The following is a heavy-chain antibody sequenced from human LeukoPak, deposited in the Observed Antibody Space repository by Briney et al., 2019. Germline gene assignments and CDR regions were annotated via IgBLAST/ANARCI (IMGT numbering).Heavy chain of an antibody. CDR1: GYTFTGYY. Sequence: ASVKVSCKASGYTFTGYYMHWVRQAPGQGPEWMGWINPNSGGTNYAQKFQGRVTMTRDTSISTAYMELSRLRSDDTAVYYCAKDRSSTVTTGFWFDPWGQGTLVTVSS. J-gene: IGHJ5*02. D-gene: IGHD4-11*01. V-gene: IGHV1-2*02. CDR2: INPNSGGT. CDR3: AKDRSSTVTTGFWFDP.